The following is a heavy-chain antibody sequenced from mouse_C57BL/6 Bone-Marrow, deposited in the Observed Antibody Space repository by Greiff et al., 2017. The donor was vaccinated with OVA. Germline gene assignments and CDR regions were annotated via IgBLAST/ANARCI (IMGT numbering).Heavy chain of an antibody. Sequence: QVQLVESDAELVKPGASVKISCKVSGYTFTDHTIHWMKQRPEQGLAWIGYIYPRDGSTKYNEKFKGKATLHADKSSSTAYMQLNSLTSEDSAVYFCAREEGYDEGYAMDDWGQGTSVTVSS. CDR1: GYTFTDHT. D-gene: IGHD2-2*01. CDR3: AREEGYDEGYAMDD. J-gene: IGHJ4*01. CDR2: IYPRDGST. V-gene: IGHV1-78*01.